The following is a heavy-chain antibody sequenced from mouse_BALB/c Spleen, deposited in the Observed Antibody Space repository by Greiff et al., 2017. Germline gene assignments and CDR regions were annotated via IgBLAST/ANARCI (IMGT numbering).Heavy chain of an antibody. CDR3: AREDDGFYAMAY. Sequence: DLVKPGASVKLSCKASGFTFTSYWMNWVKQRPGQGLEWVGRIAPGGGSTYYNEIVKGKVTMTGDKSSSTAYIQLSSLSSEDSAVYFCAREDDGFYAMAYWGQGTLVTVSA. V-gene: IGHV1S41*01. D-gene: IGHD1-1*01. J-gene: IGHJ4*01. CDR2: IAPGGGST. CDR1: GFTFTSYW.